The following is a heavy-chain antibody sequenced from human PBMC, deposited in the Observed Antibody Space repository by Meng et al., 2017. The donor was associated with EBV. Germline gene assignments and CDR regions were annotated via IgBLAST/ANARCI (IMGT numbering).Heavy chain of an antibody. CDR1: GASVSGGTFH. CDR2: IYDGGTT. V-gene: IGHV4-61*01. Sequence: VQPQAPGPGLVKPSETPSLTCTVSGASVSGGTFHWSWLRQPPGKELQWIGYIYDGGTTIYNPSLKSRVTIFLDTSRNQFSLGLRSVTTADTAVYYCAKSSSSTPGVVDSWGQGTLVTVSS. CDR3: AKSSSSTPGVVDS. D-gene: IGHD2-2*01. J-gene: IGHJ4*02.